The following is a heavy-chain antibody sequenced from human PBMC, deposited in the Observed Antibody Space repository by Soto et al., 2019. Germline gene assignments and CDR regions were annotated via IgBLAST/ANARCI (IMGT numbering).Heavy chain of an antibody. CDR2: IYHSGST. D-gene: IGHD5-18*01. J-gene: IGHJ6*02. CDR3: ARDLGSGYSYGYGYCYYGMDV. CDR1: GYSISSGYY. V-gene: IGHV4-38-2*02. Sequence: SETLSLTCAVSGYSISSGYYWGWIRQPPGKGLGWIGSIYHSGSTYYNPSLKSRVTISVDTSKNQFSLKLSSVTAADTAVYYCARDLGSGYSYGYGYCYYGMDVWGQGTTVTVSS.